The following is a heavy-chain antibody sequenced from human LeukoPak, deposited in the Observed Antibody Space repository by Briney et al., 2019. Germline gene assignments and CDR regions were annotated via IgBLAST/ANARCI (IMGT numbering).Heavy chain of an antibody. J-gene: IGHJ4*02. CDR1: GFTFSSYA. V-gene: IGHV3-7*03. CDR3: ARLVFGELRYFDY. Sequence: GGSLRLSCAASGFTFSSYAMHWVRQAPGKGPEWVANIKDDETEKYYAESVKGRFAISRDNAMNSLYLQMNSLRVEDTAVYYCARLVFGELRYFDYWGQGTLVPVSS. D-gene: IGHD3-10*01. CDR2: IKDDETEK.